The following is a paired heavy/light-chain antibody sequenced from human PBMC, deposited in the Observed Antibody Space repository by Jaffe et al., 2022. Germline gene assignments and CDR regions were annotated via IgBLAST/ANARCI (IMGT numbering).Light chain of an antibody. Sequence: DIVMTQIPLSLSVTPGQPASISCKSSQSLLNSHGKTYLYWYLQKPGQSPQLLIYEVSNRFSGVPDRFSGSGSGTDFTLKISRVEAEDVGVYYCMQSIQLPRGSITFGQGTRLEIK. CDR3: MQSIQLPRGSIT. CDR1: QSLLNSHGKTY. CDR2: EVS. J-gene: IGKJ5*01. V-gene: IGKV2D-29*02.
Heavy chain of an antibody. CDR2: FDPEDGET. Sequence: QVQLVQSGAEVKKPGASVKVSCKVSGYTLTELSMHWVRQAPGQGLEWMGGFDPEDGETIYAQKFQGRLTMTEDTSTDTAYMELSSLRSEDTAMYYCATTPATIVYDYYYYMDVWGTGTTVTVSS. CDR3: ATTPATIVYDYYYYMDV. CDR1: GYTLTELS. J-gene: IGHJ6*03. V-gene: IGHV1-24*01. D-gene: IGHD2-2*01.